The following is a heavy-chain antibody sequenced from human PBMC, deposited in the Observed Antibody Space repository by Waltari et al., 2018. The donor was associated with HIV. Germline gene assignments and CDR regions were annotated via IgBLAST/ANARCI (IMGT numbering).Heavy chain of an antibody. Sequence: LVKPSETLSLTCAVSGYSISGYYWGWIRQPPGKGLEWIGSIYRSGTTYYNPSLKSRVTISIDTSKNQFSLKLSSVTAADTAVYYCARDFIVRGVYDAFDIWGQGTMVTVSS. V-gene: IGHV4-38-2*02. CDR1: GYSISGYY. CDR2: IYRSGTT. CDR3: ARDFIVRGVYDAFDI. D-gene: IGHD3-10*01. J-gene: IGHJ3*02.